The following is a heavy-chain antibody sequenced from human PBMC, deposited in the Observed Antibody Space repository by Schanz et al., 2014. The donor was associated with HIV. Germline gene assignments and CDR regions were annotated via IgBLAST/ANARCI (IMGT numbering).Heavy chain of an antibody. D-gene: IGHD5-12*01. Sequence: VHLVESGGGVVQPGRSLRLSCAASGFTFSTNDMHWVRQVPGKGLEWVAVISHNGNNDYYAESVKGRVTISRDNSKNTLYLQMNSLRAEDTAVYYCAKGLTIWLQPPFDYWGQGTLVTVSS. CDR2: ISHNGNND. CDR1: GFTFSTND. CDR3: AKGLTIWLQPPFDY. J-gene: IGHJ4*02. V-gene: IGHV3-30*18.